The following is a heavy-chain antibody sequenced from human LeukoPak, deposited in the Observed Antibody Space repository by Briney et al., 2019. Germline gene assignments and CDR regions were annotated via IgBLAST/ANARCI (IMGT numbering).Heavy chain of an antibody. J-gene: IGHJ6*04. D-gene: IGHD5-24*01. CDR3: ARGRERWLPLDV. CDR2: IYSGGST. V-gene: IGHV3-53*01. Sequence: GGSLRLSCAASGFTVSSNYMSWVRQAPGKGLEWVSVIYSGGSTYYADSVKGRFTISRDNPKNTLYLQMNSLRAEDTAVYYCARGRERWLPLDVWGKGTTVTVSS. CDR1: GFTVSSNY.